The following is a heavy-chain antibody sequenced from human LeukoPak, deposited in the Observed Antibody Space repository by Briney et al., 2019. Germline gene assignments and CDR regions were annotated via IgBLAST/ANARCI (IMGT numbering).Heavy chain of an antibody. V-gene: IGHV4-61*02. Sequence: PSETLSLTCSVSGTSINRGTHYSSWVRQAAGKGLDWIGRIHTSGSTNYNPSLKSRVNMSVATSENQFSLKLSSVTAADTAVYYCARDRYIYYDEEAGFDYWGQGTLVTVSS. J-gene: IGHJ4*02. CDR2: IHTSGST. D-gene: IGHD3-22*01. CDR1: GTSINRGTHY. CDR3: ARDRYIYYDEEAGFDY.